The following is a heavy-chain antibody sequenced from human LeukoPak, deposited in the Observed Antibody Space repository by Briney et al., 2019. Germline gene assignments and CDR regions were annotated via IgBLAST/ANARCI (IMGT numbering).Heavy chain of an antibody. V-gene: IGHV4-61*02. J-gene: IGHJ3*02. D-gene: IGHD3-3*01. CDR3: ARRGYDFWSGYSANDAFDI. Sequence: SETLSLTCTVSGGSISSGSYYWSWIRQPAGKGLEWIGRIYTSGSTNYNPSLKSRVTISVDTSKNQFSLKLSSVTAADTAVYYCARRGYDFWSGYSANDAFDIWGQGTMVTVSS. CDR1: GGSISSGSYY. CDR2: IYTSGST.